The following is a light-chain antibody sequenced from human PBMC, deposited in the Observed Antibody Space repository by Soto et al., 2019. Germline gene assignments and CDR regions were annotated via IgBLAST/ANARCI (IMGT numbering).Light chain of an antibody. Sequence: DIQMTQSPSTLSAAVGDSVTITCRVSQSISSWLAWYQQKPGKAPKLLIYKASSLESGVPSRFSGSGSGTDFTLTISSLQHDDFATYYCQQYNSYPYTFGQGTKLEIK. CDR3: QQYNSYPYT. CDR2: KAS. J-gene: IGKJ2*01. CDR1: QSISSW. V-gene: IGKV1-5*03.